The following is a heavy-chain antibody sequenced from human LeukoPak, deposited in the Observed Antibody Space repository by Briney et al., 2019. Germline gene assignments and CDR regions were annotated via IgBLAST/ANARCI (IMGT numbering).Heavy chain of an antibody. CDR3: ARHEYSGSYYGLSWFDP. V-gene: IGHV4-39*01. Sequence: SETLSRTCTVSGGSISSSGYYWGWIRQPPGKGLEWIASIYYSGSTYYNPSLKSRVTISVDTSKNQLSLKLSSLTAADTAVYYCARHEYSGSYYGLSWFDPWGRGTLVTVSS. CDR2: IYYSGST. D-gene: IGHD1-26*01. J-gene: IGHJ2*01. CDR1: GGSISSSGYY.